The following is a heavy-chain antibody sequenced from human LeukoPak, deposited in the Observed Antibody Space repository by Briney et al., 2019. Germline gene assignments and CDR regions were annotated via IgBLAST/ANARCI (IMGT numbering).Heavy chain of an antibody. J-gene: IGHJ4*02. D-gene: IGHD3-10*01. CDR3: ARVLLWFGDRYFDY. CDR2: IYSGGST. Sequence: GGSLRLSCAASGFTVSSNYMSWVRQAPGKGLEWVSVIYSGGSTYYADSVKGRFTISRGNSKNTLYLQMNSLRAEDTAVYYCARVLLWFGDRYFDYWGQGTLVTVSS. CDR1: GFTVSSNY. V-gene: IGHV3-66*01.